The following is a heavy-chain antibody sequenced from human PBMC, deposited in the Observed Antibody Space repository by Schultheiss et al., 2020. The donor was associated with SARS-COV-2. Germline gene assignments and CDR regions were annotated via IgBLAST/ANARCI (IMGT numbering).Heavy chain of an antibody. CDR2: ISYDGSNK. J-gene: IGHJ4*02. Sequence: GGSLRLSCAASGFTFSSYSMNWVRQAPGKGLEWVAVISYDGSNKYYADSVKGRFSISRDNPKNTLYLQMDSLRVEDTAIYYCAKGQSPSMGRIFDHWGQGALVTVSS. D-gene: IGHD2-8*01. CDR1: GFTFSSYS. CDR3: AKGQSPSMGRIFDH. V-gene: IGHV3-30*18.